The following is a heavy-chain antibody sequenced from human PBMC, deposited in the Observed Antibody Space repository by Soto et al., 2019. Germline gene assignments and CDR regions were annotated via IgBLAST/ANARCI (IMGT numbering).Heavy chain of an antibody. J-gene: IGHJ2*01. CDR2: IWYDGSNK. Sequence: QVQLVESGGGVVQPGRSLRLSCAASGFTFSSYGMHWVRQAPGKGLEWVAVIWYDGSNKYYADSVKGRFTISRDNSKNTLYLQMNSLRAEDTAVYYCARDYGKNLPKNWYFDLWGRGTLVTVSS. CDR1: GFTFSSYG. CDR3: ARDYGKNLPKNWYFDL. D-gene: IGHD3-10*01. V-gene: IGHV3-33*01.